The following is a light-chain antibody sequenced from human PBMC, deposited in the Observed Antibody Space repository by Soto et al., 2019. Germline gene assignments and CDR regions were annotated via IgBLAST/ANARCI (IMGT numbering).Light chain of an antibody. CDR1: SCDVGGYNY. V-gene: IGLV2-14*01. J-gene: IGLJ2*01. CDR2: EVI. CDR3: SSYTSIGTVV. Sequence: QSALTQPASVSGSPGQSITISCTGTSCDVGGYNYVSWYQQHPGKAPKLLIYEVIKWPSGVSNRFSGSKSGNTASLTISGLQAEDEATYYCSSYTSIGTVVFGGGTKVTVL.